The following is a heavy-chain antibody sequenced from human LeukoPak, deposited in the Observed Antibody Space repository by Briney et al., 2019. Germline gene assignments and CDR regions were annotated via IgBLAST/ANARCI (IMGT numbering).Heavy chain of an antibody. CDR3: ARDRPIAY. V-gene: IGHV3-7*01. CDR2: IKQDGSEK. CDR1: GFTFSNYW. Sequence: PGGSLRLSCAASGFTFSNYWLTWVRQAPGQGLEWVANIKQDGSEKHYVDSVKGRFTISRDNAKNSLYLQMNSLRAEDTAVYYWARDRPIAYWGQGTLVTVSS. J-gene: IGHJ4*02.